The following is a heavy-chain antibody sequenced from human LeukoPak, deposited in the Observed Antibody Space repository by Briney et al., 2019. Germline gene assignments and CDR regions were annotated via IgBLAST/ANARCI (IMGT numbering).Heavy chain of an antibody. J-gene: IGHJ4*02. Sequence: SETLSLTCTVSGGSISSGGYYWSWIRQHPGKGLEWIGYIYYSGSTYYNPSLKSRVTISVDTSKNQFSLKLSSVTAADTAVYYCARASERDYYDSSGPIDYWGQGTLVTVSS. CDR2: IYYSGST. CDR3: ARASERDYYDSSGPIDY. D-gene: IGHD3-22*01. CDR1: GGSISSGGYY. V-gene: IGHV4-31*03.